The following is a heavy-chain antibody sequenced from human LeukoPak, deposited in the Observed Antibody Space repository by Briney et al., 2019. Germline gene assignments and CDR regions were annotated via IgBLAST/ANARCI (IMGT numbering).Heavy chain of an antibody. V-gene: IGHV1-18*04. CDR1: GYAFTSFG. Sequence: ASVKVSCKPSGYAFTSFGISWVRQAPGQGLEWMGWIGAYNGDTNYAQKFQGRVTMTTDTSTSTAYMDLRSLRSDDTAVYYCTRDHCRGDNCPSFDYWGQGTLVTVSS. D-gene: IGHD2-15*01. J-gene: IGHJ4*02. CDR2: IGAYNGDT. CDR3: TRDHCRGDNCPSFDY.